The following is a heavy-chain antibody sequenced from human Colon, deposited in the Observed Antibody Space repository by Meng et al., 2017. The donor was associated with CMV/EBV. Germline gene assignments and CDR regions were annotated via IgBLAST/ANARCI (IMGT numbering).Heavy chain of an antibody. J-gene: IGHJ6*02. Sequence: SETLSLTCTVSGGSISSSSYYWGWIRQPPGKGLEWIGSIYYSGSTYYNPSLKSRVTISVDTSKNQFSLKLSSVTAADTAVYYCAVTTSYYYFAMDVWGQGTTVTVSS. V-gene: IGHV4-39*07. CDR3: AVTTSYYYFAMDV. CDR2: IYYSGST. CDR1: GGSISSSSYY. D-gene: IGHD4-17*01.